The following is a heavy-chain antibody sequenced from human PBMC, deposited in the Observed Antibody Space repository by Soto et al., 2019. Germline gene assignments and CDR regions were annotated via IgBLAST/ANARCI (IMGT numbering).Heavy chain of an antibody. CDR1: GGSISSGGGYY. Sequence: LSLTCSVSGGSISSGGGYYWSWIRQHPGKGLVWIGHIFYSGSTDYNPSLKSRLTISVDTSKNQFSLKLNSVTAADTAVYYCARVTASARIDYWGQGTLVTVSS. CDR2: IFYSGST. J-gene: IGHJ4*02. D-gene: IGHD2-21*01. CDR3: ARVTASARIDY. V-gene: IGHV4-31*03.